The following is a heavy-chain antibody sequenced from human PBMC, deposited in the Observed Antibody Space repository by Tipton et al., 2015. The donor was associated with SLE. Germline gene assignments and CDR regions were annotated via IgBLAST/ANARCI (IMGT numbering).Heavy chain of an antibody. J-gene: IGHJ5*02. CDR3: ARGDYDFWSGPWYWFDP. D-gene: IGHD3-3*01. Sequence: TLSLTCTVSGGSIGSGSYYWSWIRQPAGKGLEWIGRIYTSGSTSYNPSLKSRVAISVDTSKNQFSLKLSSVTAADTAVYYCARGDYDFWSGPWYWFDPWGQGTLVTVSS. CDR2: IYTSGST. V-gene: IGHV4-61*02. CDR1: GGSIGSGSYY.